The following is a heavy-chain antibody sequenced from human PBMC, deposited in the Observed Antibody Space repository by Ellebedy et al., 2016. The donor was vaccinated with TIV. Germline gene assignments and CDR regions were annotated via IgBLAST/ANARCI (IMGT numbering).Heavy chain of an antibody. J-gene: IGHJ6*02. CDR2: IYYSGST. Sequence: SETLSLXCTVSGYSISSGYYWSWIRQHPGKGLEWIGYIYYSGSTYYNPSLKSRVTISVDTSKNQFSLKLSSVTAADTAVYYCARDNEITDYYGSNPHGMDVWGQGTTVTVSS. V-gene: IGHV4-31*03. CDR1: GYSISSGYY. CDR3: ARDNEITDYYGSNPHGMDV. D-gene: IGHD3-10*01.